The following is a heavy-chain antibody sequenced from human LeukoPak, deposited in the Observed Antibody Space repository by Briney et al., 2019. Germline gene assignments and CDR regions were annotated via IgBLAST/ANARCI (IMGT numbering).Heavy chain of an antibody. J-gene: IGHJ4*02. CDR2: IYYSGST. Sequence: SETLSLTCTVSGGSISSYYWSWIRQPPGKGLEWIGYIYYSGSTNYDPSLKSRVTISVDTSKNQFSLKLSSVTAADTAVYYCARDQGYSYGLFDYWGQGTLVTVSS. CDR3: ARDQGYSYGLFDY. CDR1: GGSISSYY. V-gene: IGHV4-59*01. D-gene: IGHD5-18*01.